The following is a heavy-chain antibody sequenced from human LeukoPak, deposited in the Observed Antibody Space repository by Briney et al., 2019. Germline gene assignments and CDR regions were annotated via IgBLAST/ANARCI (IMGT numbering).Heavy chain of an antibody. CDR3: AREVAGLSDN. CDR2: ISTSGTYI. CDR1: GSIFSTYT. Sequence: GGSLRLSCAASGSIFSTYTMNWVRQAPGKGLEWVSSISTSGTYIYYGDAVKGRFTISRDNAKNSLYLQMNSPRAEDTAVYYCAREVAGLSDNWGQGTLVIVST. J-gene: IGHJ4*02. D-gene: IGHD6-19*01. V-gene: IGHV3-21*01.